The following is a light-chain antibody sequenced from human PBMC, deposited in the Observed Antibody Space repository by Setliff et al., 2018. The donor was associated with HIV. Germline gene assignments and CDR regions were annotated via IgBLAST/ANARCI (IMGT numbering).Light chain of an antibody. CDR2: QAS. J-gene: IGLJ1*01. Sequence: LAQPASVSGSPGQSITISCTGTSGDVGRYNLVSWYQQQPGKPPKLMIYQASKRPSGVSNRFSGSKSGNTASLTISGLQAEDEADYYCCSNTGSNPYVFGTGTKVTVL. CDR1: SGDVGRYNL. CDR3: CSNTGSNPYV. V-gene: IGLV2-23*01.